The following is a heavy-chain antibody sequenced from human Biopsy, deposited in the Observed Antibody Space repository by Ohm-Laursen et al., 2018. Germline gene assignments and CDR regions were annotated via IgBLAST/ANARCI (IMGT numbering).Heavy chain of an antibody. D-gene: IGHD3-10*01. CDR3: ARGRNPVWFGEDLDY. CDR2: MNPNSGNT. V-gene: IGHV1-8*02. Sequence: GASVKVSCKASGYILSGYYFHWVRQAPGQGLEWMGWMNPNSGNTGYAQKFQGRVTMTRNTSIGTAYMELSSLRSEDTAVYYCARGRNPVWFGEDLDYWGQGTLVTVSS. CDR1: GYILSGYY. J-gene: IGHJ4*02.